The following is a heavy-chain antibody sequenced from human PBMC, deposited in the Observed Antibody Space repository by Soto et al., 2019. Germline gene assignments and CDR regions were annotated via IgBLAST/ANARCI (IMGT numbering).Heavy chain of an antibody. CDR2: IIPVFGTA. V-gene: IGHV1-69*13. CDR1: GGTFSSYA. CDR3: ARRWNDFTH. Sequence: ASVKVSFKASGGTFSSYAISWVRQAPGQGLECMGGIIPVFGTANYAQKFQGRVTINADESTSTVYMELSSLRSEDTAVYYCARRWNDFTHWGQGTLVTVPS. D-gene: IGHD1-1*01. J-gene: IGHJ4*02.